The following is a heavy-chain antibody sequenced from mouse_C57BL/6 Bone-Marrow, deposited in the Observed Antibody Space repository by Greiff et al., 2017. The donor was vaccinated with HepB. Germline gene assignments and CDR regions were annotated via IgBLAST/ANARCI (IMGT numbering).Heavy chain of an antibody. CDR1: GYTFTSYW. Sequence: QVQLQQPGAELVMPGASVKLSCKASGYTFTSYWMHWVKQRPGQGLEWIGEIDPSDSYTNYNQKFKGKSTLTVDKSSSTAYIQLSSLTSEDSAVYYCARVYYGSSYDWYFDVWGTGTTVTVSS. CDR2: IDPSDSYT. CDR3: ARVYYGSSYDWYFDV. J-gene: IGHJ1*03. D-gene: IGHD1-1*01. V-gene: IGHV1-69*01.